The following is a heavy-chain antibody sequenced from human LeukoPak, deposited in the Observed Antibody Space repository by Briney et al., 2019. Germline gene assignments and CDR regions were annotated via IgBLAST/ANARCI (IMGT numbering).Heavy chain of an antibody. V-gene: IGHV3-74*01. D-gene: IGHD3-3*02. CDR3: VRDDDIYGFDY. CDR2: IKNDGTYR. CDR1: GFIFNRHW. J-gene: IGHJ4*02. Sequence: PGGSLRLSCAASGFIFNRHWMHWVRQAPGEGLVCVARIKNDGTYRDYAGFVKGRFTISRDNAKNRLYLQMNSPRVEDTARYYCVRDDDIYGFDYWGQGTVVTVSS.